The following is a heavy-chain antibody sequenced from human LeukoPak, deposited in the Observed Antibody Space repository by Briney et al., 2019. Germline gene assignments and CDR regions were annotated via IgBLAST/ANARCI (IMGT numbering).Heavy chain of an antibody. J-gene: IGHJ4*02. CDR2: ISSSSSTI. CDR3: ARDLALSYYDSSGYWPCDY. CDR1: GFTFSSYS. Sequence: GGSLRLSCAASGFTFSSYSMNWVRQAPGKGLEWVSYISSSSSTIYYADSVEGRFTISRDNAKNSLYLQMNSLRAEDTAVYYCARDLALSYYDSSGYWPCDYWGQGTLVTVSS. V-gene: IGHV3-48*01. D-gene: IGHD3-22*01.